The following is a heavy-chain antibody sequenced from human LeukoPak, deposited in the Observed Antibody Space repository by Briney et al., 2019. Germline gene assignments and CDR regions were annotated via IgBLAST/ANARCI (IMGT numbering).Heavy chain of an antibody. J-gene: IGHJ4*02. V-gene: IGHV4-31*03. Sequence: SQTLSLTCTVSGGSISSGGYYWRWIRQHPGVGLEWIGYIYYSGSTYYNPSLKSRVTISVDTSKNQFSLKLSSVTAADTAVYSCARVRGTSFDYWGQGTLVSVSS. CDR1: GGSISSGGYY. D-gene: IGHD3-10*01. CDR3: ARVRGTSFDY. CDR2: IYYSGST.